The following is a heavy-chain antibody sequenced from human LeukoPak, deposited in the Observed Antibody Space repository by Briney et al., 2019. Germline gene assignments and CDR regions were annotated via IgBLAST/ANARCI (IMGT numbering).Heavy chain of an antibody. Sequence: TGGSLRLSCAASGFTFNYYAMTWVRQAPGKGLQXXXXXTNLGVGSYYADSVKGRFTIYRDNSKNTLYLQMNSLRVEDTAVYYCARKSSISTSHPEDCWGQGTLVTVSS. CDR1: GFTFNYYA. D-gene: IGHD1-26*01. V-gene: IGHV3-23*01. CDR3: ARKSSISTSHPEDC. CDR2: XTNLGVGS. J-gene: IGHJ4*02.